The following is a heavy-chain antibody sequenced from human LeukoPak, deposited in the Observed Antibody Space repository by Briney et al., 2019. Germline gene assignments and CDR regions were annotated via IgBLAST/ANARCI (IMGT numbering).Heavy chain of an antibody. D-gene: IGHD4-17*01. J-gene: IGHJ3*02. CDR2: IYPGDSDT. V-gene: IGHV5-51*01. CDR3: AGLRGDYESRDAFDI. Sequence: GESLKISCKGSGYSFTSYWIGWVRQMPGKGLEWMGIIYPGDSDTRYSPSFQGQVTISADKSISTAYLQWSSLKASDTAMYYCAGLRGDYESRDAFDIWGQGTMVTVSS. CDR1: GYSFTSYW.